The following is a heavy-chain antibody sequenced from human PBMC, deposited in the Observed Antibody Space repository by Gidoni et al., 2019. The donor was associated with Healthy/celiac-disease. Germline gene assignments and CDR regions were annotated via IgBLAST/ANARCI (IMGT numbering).Heavy chain of an antibody. Sequence: VQLLESGGGLVQPGGSLRLSCAASGFTFSSYTLSWVRQAPGKGLEWCSGISGRGGSTYYADSVKGRFTISRDNSKNKLYLQMNSLRAEDTAVYYCAKAGGCSSTSCYKYYYYGMDVWGQGTTVTVSS. CDR2: ISGRGGST. J-gene: IGHJ6*02. CDR3: AKAGGCSSTSCYKYYYYGMDV. CDR1: GFTFSSYT. D-gene: IGHD2-2*02. V-gene: IGHV3-23*01.